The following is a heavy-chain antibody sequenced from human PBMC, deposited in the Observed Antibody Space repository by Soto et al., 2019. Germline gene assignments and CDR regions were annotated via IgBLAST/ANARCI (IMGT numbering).Heavy chain of an antibody. CDR3: ARDRRLLWFGESISSRVDY. J-gene: IGHJ4*02. CDR1: GFTLSDHY. Sequence: GGSLRLSCAGSGFTLSDHYIDWVRQAPGKGLEWVGRSRDKAQGYSTAYAASVKGRFTTSRDESKNSVYLQMNSLRAEDTAVYYCARDRRLLWFGESISSRVDYWGQGTLVTVSS. D-gene: IGHD3-10*01. CDR2: SRDKAQGYST. V-gene: IGHV3-72*01.